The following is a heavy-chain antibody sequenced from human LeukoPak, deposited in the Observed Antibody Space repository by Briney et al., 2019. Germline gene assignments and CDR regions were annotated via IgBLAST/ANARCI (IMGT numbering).Heavy chain of an antibody. D-gene: IGHD1-26*01. CDR3: ARTEIVGATIDY. CDR1: GFTFSSYG. J-gene: IGHJ4*02. Sequence: GGSLRLSCAASGFTFSSYGMHWVRQAPGKGLEWVAVIWYDGGNKYYAESVKGRFTISRDDSKNTLFLQMNSLRAEDTAVHYCARTEIVGATIDYWGQGTLVTVSS. CDR2: IWYDGGNK. V-gene: IGHV3-33*01.